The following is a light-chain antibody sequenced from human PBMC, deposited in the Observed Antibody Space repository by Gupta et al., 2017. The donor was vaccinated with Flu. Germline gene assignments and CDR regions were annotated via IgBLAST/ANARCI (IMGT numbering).Light chain of an antibody. Sequence: SVLPPPPSASGPPGQRVPVSCSGRTSNIGGNLVVWCHQSPRTAPKLLIYKNARRPSVVPDRFSGSKSGTSASLAISGLRAEDEADYYCATGDDSRSGVVFGGGTKLTVL. CDR3: ATGDDSRSGVV. CDR2: KNA. J-gene: IGLJ2*01. V-gene: IGLV1-47*01. CDR1: TSNIGGNL.